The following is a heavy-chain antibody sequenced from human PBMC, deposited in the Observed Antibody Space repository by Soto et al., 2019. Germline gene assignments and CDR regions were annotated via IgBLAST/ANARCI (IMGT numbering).Heavy chain of an antibody. J-gene: IGHJ5*02. CDR3: AKVSTTHTFGPLDP. CDR2: ISWNSGSI. Sequence: EVQLVESGGGLVQPGRSVRLSCAASGFTFDDYGMHWVRQAPGNGLEWVSGISWNSGSIGYADSVKGRFIISRDNAKNSLYLQMNNLRPEDTAFYFFAKVSTTHTFGPLDPWGQGTLVTVSS. D-gene: IGHD1-1*01. CDR1: GFTFDDYG. V-gene: IGHV3-9*01.